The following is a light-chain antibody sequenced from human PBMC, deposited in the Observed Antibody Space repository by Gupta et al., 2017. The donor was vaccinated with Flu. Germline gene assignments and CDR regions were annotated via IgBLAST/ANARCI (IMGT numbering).Light chain of an antibody. J-gene: IGKJ4*01. V-gene: IGKV1-5*03. CDR2: KAS. CDR3: QQYISYPLT. Sequence: DIQMTQSPSTLSASGGDRVTITCRASQSINNWLAWYQQRPGKAPKLLIYKASSLESGVPSRFSGSGSGTEFTLTISSLQPDDFATYYCQQYISYPLTFGGGTKVEIK. CDR1: QSINNW.